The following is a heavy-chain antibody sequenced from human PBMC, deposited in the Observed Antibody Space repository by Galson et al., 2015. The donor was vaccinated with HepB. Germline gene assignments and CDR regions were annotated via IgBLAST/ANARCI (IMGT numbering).Heavy chain of an antibody. V-gene: IGHV4-39*01. J-gene: IGHJ4*02. CDR2: IYYSGST. D-gene: IGHD5-18*01. CDR1: GGSISSSSYY. CDR3: ARLPENSYGYGPDDY. Sequence: LSLTCTVSGGSISSSSYYWGWIRQPPGKGLEWIGSIYYSGSTYYNPSLKSRVTMSVDTSKNQFSLKLSSVTAADTAVYYCARLPENSYGYGPDDYRGQGTLVTVSS.